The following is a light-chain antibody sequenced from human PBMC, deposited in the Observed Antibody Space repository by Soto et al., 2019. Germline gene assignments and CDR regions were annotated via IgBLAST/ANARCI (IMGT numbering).Light chain of an antibody. CDR2: DVS. J-gene: IGLJ3*02. CDR1: SSDVGGYNY. CDR3: CSSAGTYTAV. Sequence: QSALTQPRSVSGSPGQSVTISCTGTSSDVGGYNYVSWYQQHPGKAPKLIIYDVSKRPSGVPDRFSGSKSVNTASLTISGLQAEDEADYYCCSSAGTYTAVFGGGTQLTVL. V-gene: IGLV2-11*01.